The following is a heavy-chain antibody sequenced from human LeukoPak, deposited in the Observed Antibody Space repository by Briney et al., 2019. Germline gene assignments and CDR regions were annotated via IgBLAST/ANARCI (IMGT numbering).Heavy chain of an antibody. D-gene: IGHD3-9*01. J-gene: IGHJ4*02. CDR2: ISAYNGNT. Sequence: ASVKVSCKASGYTFTSYGISWVRQAPGQGLEWMGWISAYNGNTNYAQKLQGRVTMTTDTSTSTAYMELRSLRSDDTAVYYCARLTTGVYYDILTGYSPSHYFDYWGQGTLVTVSS. V-gene: IGHV1-18*01. CDR3: ARLTTGVYYDILTGYSPSHYFDY. CDR1: GYTFTSYG.